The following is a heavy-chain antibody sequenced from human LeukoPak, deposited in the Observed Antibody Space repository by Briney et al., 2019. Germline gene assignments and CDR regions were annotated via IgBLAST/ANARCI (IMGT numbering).Heavy chain of an antibody. J-gene: IGHJ4*02. V-gene: IGHV3-48*04. Sequence: GGSLRLSCAASGFTFSSYSMNWVRQAPGKGLEWVSYISSTGGTVYYADSMKGRFTISRDNAKNSLYLQMNSLRAEDTAVYYCARDNVAAAYWGQGTLVTVSS. CDR1: GFTFSSYS. CDR2: ISSTGGTV. D-gene: IGHD6-13*01. CDR3: ARDNVAAAY.